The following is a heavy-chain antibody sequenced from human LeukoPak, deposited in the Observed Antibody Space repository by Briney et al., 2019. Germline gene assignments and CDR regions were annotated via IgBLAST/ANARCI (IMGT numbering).Heavy chain of an antibody. Sequence: ASVKVSCKASGYTFTSYGISWVRQAPGQGLEWMGWISAYNGNTNYAQKLQGRVTMTTDTSTSTAYMELRSLRSDDTAVYYCARGGFVLDILTGYDPDFYYYGMDVWGQGTTVTVSS. CDR3: ARGGFVLDILTGYDPDFYYYGMDV. D-gene: IGHD3-9*01. V-gene: IGHV1-18*01. CDR2: ISAYNGNT. CDR1: GYTFTSYG. J-gene: IGHJ6*02.